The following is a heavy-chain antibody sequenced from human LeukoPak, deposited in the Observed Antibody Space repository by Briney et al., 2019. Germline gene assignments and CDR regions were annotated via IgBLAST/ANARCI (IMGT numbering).Heavy chain of an antibody. J-gene: IGHJ4*02. Sequence: GGSLRLSCVASGFTFNDYAMHWVRHAPGKGLEWVSGISWNSGTIGYADSVKGRFTISRDNAKNSLYLQMNSPRAEDMAFYYCAKDYYYDSSGYTYFDYWGQGALVTVSS. V-gene: IGHV3-9*03. CDR3: AKDYYYDSSGYTYFDY. CDR2: ISWNSGTI. CDR1: GFTFNDYA. D-gene: IGHD3-22*01.